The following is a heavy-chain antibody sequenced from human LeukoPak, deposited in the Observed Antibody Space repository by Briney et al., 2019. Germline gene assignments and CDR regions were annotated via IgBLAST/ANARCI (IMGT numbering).Heavy chain of an antibody. CDR2: IGGSGGSP. Sequence: GGSLRLSCAASGFIFYRYAMSWVRQAPGKGLEWVSVIGGSGGSPNYADSVKGRFSISRDNSKNTLYLQMNSLRAEDTAVYYCAKDSERGIAAAGTLLTLAFFDYWGQGTLVTVSS. D-gene: IGHD6-13*01. CDR3: AKDSERGIAAAGTLLTLAFFDY. CDR1: GFIFYRYA. J-gene: IGHJ4*02. V-gene: IGHV3-23*01.